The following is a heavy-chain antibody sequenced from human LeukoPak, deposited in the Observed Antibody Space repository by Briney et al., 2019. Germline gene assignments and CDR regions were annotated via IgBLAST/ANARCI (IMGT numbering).Heavy chain of an antibody. D-gene: IGHD1-1*01. CDR2: IYYSGST. V-gene: IGHV4-59*01. CDR1: GGSISSYY. CDR3: ARAVQLERNDYYYYYYMDV. J-gene: IGHJ6*03. Sequence: PSETLSLTCTVSGGSISSYYWSWIRQPPGKGLEWIGYIYYSGSTNYNPSLKSRVTISADTSKKQFSLKLRSVTAADTAVYYCARAVQLERNDYYYYYYMDVWGKGTTVTVSS.